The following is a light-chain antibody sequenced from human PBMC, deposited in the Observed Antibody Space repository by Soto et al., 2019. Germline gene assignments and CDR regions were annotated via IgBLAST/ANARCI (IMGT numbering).Light chain of an antibody. Sequence: DVVLTQTPLSSPVTLGQPASISCRSSQSLVYSDGNTYLSWLQQRPGQPPRLLIYQISNRFSGVPDRFSGSGAETDFTLTISRVEAEDVGVYYCMQFAHFPRTFGQGTKLEI. CDR1: QSLVYSDGNTY. CDR2: QIS. CDR3: MQFAHFPRT. V-gene: IGKV2-24*01. J-gene: IGKJ1*01.